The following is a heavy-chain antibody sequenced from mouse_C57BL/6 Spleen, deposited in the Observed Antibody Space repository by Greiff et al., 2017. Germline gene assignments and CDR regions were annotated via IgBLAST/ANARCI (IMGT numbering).Heavy chain of an antibody. CDR3: ARSKTFRPVAD. CDR2: IYPGSGST. V-gene: IGHV1-55*01. J-gene: IGHJ3*01. CDR1: GYTFTSYW. Sequence: QVQLQQPGAELVKPGASVQMSCKASGYTFTSYWITWVKQRPGQGLGWIGDIYPGSGSTNYDEKFKGKATLTVATSSSPAYVPLRSLTSEDSAVYYCARSKTFRPVADWGQGTLVTVSA.